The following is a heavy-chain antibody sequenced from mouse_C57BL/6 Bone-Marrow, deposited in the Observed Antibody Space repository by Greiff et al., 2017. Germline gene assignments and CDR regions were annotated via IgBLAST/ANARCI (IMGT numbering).Heavy chain of an antibody. CDR2: ISSGSSTI. CDR1: GFTFSDYG. J-gene: IGHJ3*01. Sequence: EVKLMESGGGLVKPGGSLKLSCAASGFTFSDYGMHWVRQAPEQGLEWVAYISSGSSTIYYAVTVKGRFTIARDNAKNTLFLPMTSLRSEDTAMYYWERGDYNYEGAWFADWGQGTLVTVSA. V-gene: IGHV5-17*01. CDR3: ERGDYNYEGAWFAD. D-gene: IGHD2-12*01.